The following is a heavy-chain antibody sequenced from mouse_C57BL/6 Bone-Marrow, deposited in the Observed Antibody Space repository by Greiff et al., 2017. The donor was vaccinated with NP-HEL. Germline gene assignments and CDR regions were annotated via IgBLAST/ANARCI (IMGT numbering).Heavy chain of an antibody. CDR1: GYTFTSYW. J-gene: IGHJ1*03. CDR2: IHPSDSDT. V-gene: IGHV1-74*01. CDR3: AMDYCGSRWYFDV. D-gene: IGHD1-1*01. Sequence: QVQLQQPGAELVKPGASVKVSCKASGYTFTSYWMHWVKQRPGQGLEWIGRIHPSDSDTNYNQKFKGKATLTVDKSSSTAYMQISSLTSEDFAVCDWAMDYCGSRWYFDVWGTGTTVTVSS.